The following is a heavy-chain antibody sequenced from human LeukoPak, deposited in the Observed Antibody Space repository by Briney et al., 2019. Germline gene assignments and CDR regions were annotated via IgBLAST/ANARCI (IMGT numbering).Heavy chain of an antibody. Sequence: SETLSLTCAVYGGSFSGYYWSWIRQPPGKGLEWIGEINHSGSTNYNPSLKSRVTISVDTSKNQFSLKLSSVTAADTAVYYCARVGATLGGFDYWGQGTLVTVSS. D-gene: IGHD1-26*01. V-gene: IGHV4-34*01. CDR3: ARVGATLGGFDY. J-gene: IGHJ4*02. CDR2: INHSGST. CDR1: GGSFSGYY.